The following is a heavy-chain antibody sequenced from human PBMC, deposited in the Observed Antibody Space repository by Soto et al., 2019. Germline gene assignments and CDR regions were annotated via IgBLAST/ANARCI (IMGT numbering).Heavy chain of an antibody. CDR2: IYWDDDK. CDR1: GFSLSTSGVG. Sequence: QITLKESGPTLVKPTQTLTLTCTFSGFSLSTSGVGVGWIRQPPGKALEWLALIYWDDDKRYSPSLKSRLTITSDTSKHQVVLTLPNMDPVDPAPYYCAPSLFDWLFGMGWFDPWGQGTLVTVSS. V-gene: IGHV2-5*02. D-gene: IGHD3-9*01. CDR3: APSLFDWLFGMGWFDP. J-gene: IGHJ5*02.